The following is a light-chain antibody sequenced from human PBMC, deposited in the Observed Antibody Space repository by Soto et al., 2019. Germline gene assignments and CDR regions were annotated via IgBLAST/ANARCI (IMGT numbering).Light chain of an antibody. V-gene: IGKV3-11*01. CDR1: QSVKTY. Sequence: ETVLTQSPATLSLSPGERATLSCRASQSVKTYLAWYQQKPGQVPRLLIYDASNRATGIPARFSGSGSGTDFTLTISSLAPEDFAVYYCQSRSSWPPVLTFGGWTKVEIK. CDR2: DAS. CDR3: QSRSSWPPVLT. J-gene: IGKJ4*01.